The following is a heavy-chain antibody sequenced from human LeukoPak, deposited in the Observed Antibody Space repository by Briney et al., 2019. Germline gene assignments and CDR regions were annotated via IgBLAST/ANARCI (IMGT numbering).Heavy chain of an antibody. CDR1: GFTVSSNY. D-gene: IGHD1-26*01. J-gene: IGHJ4*02. Sequence: GGSLRLSCAASGFTVSSNYMSWVRQAPGKGLEWVSVIYSGGSTYYADSVKGRFTISRDNSKNTLYLQMNSLRSEDTAVYYCARDLGFRELLRPPFDYWGQGTLVTVSS. V-gene: IGHV3-53*05. CDR2: IYSGGST. CDR3: ARDLGFRELLRPPFDY.